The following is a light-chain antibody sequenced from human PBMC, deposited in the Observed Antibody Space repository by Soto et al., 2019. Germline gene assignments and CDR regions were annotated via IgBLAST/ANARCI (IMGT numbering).Light chain of an antibody. J-gene: IGLJ1*01. V-gene: IGLV2-8*01. CDR2: EVT. CDR3: SSYAGSNIFYV. CDR1: SSDVGGYNY. Sequence: QSALTQPPSASGSPGQSVTISCTGTSSDVGGYNYVSWYQQHPGKAPKLMIYEVTKRPSGVPDRFSGSKSGNTASLTLSGLQAEDEAAYYCSSYAGSNIFYVFGTGTKLTVL.